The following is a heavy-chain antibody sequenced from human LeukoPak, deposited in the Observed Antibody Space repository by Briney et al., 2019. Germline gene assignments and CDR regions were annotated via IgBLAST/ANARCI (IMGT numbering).Heavy chain of an antibody. CDR3: AKDGRNWIAVAGRSSYYYYMDV. Sequence: AGGSLRLSCAASGFTFSSYGMHWVRQAPGKGLEWVAFIRYDGSNKYYADSMKGRFTISRDNSKNTLYLQMNSLRAEDTAVYYCAKDGRNWIAVAGRSSYYYYMDVWGKGTTVTVSS. D-gene: IGHD6-19*01. CDR1: GFTFSSYG. V-gene: IGHV3-30*02. J-gene: IGHJ6*03. CDR2: IRYDGSNK.